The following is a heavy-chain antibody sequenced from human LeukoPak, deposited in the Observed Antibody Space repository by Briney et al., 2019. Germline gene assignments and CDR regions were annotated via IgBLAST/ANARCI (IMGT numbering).Heavy chain of an antibody. CDR3: ARGVNYYGSGSYRWGFDY. J-gene: IGHJ4*02. Sequence: ASVKVSCKASGYTFTSYGISWVRQAPGQGLEWMGWISAYNGNTNYAQKLQGRVTMTTDTSTSTAYMELRSLRSDDTAVYYCARGVNYYGSGSYRWGFDYWGQGTLVTASS. CDR2: ISAYNGNT. D-gene: IGHD3-10*01. V-gene: IGHV1-18*01. CDR1: GYTFTSYG.